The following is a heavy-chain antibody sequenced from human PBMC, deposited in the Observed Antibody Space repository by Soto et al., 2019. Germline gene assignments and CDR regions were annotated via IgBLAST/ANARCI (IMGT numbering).Heavy chain of an antibody. V-gene: IGHV3-15*07. CDR3: TTESSYGALDY. Sequence: GGSLRLSCAASGFTFSNAWMNWVRQAPGKGLEWVGRIKGKTDGGTTDYAAPVKGRFTISRDDSKNTLYLQMNSLKTEDTAVYYCTTESSYGALDYWGQGTLVTVSS. J-gene: IGHJ4*02. CDR2: IKGKTDGGTT. CDR1: GFTFSNAW. D-gene: IGHD3-10*01.